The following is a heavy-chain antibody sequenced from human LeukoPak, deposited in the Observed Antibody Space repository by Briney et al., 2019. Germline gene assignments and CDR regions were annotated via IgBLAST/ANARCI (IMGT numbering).Heavy chain of an antibody. CDR3: ARLLAAAGNRAFWFDP. Sequence: GESLKISCKGSGYSFTSYWIGWVRQMPGKGLEWMGIIYPGDSDTRYSPSFQGQVTISADKSISTAYLQWSSLKASDTAMYYCARLLAAAGNRAFWFDPWGQGTLVTVSS. D-gene: IGHD6-13*01. V-gene: IGHV5-51*01. J-gene: IGHJ5*02. CDR2: IYPGDSDT. CDR1: GYSFTSYW.